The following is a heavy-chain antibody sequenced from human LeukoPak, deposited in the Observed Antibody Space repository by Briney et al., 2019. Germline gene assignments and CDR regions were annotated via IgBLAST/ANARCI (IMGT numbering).Heavy chain of an antibody. CDR3: ARGGKDDSSGYD. D-gene: IGHD3-22*01. CDR1: GGTFSSYA. J-gene: IGHJ4*02. CDR2: IIPIFGTA. Sequence: GASVNVSCKASGGTFSSYAISWVRQAPGQGLEGMGGIIPIFGTANYAQKCQGRVTITADESTSTAYMELSSLRSEDTAVYYCARGGKDDSSGYDWGQGTLVTVSS. V-gene: IGHV1-69*13.